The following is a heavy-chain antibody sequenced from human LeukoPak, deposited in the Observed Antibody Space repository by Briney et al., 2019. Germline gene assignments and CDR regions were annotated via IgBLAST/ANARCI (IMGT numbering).Heavy chain of an antibody. CDR2: IWYDGSDN. CDR1: GFTFSSYG. Sequence: GGSLRLSCAASGFTFSSYGMHWVRQAPGKGLEWVAVIWYDGSDNYYADSVKGRFTISRDDSKNTVYLQMDSLRAEDTAVYYCARESAPRYYGDFDYWGQGTLVAVSS. J-gene: IGHJ4*02. D-gene: IGHD4-17*01. V-gene: IGHV3-33*01. CDR3: ARESAPRYYGDFDY.